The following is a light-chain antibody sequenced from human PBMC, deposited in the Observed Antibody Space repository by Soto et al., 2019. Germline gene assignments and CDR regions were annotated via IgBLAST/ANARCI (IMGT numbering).Light chain of an antibody. CDR1: SSDVGGYNY. V-gene: IGLV2-14*01. CDR2: EVS. Sequence: QSALTQPASVSGSPGQSITISCTGTSSDVGGYNYVSWYQQHPGKAPKLLIYEVSNRPSGVSNRFSGSKSGNTASLTISGFQAEDDADYYCSSYTRNSTLVFGGGTKLTVL. J-gene: IGLJ2*01. CDR3: SSYTRNSTLV.